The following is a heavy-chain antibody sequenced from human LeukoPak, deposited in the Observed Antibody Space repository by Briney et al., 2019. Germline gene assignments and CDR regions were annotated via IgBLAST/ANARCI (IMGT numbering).Heavy chain of an antibody. CDR3: ARDRGLQFTYYFDY. J-gene: IGHJ4*02. CDR2: INHSGST. D-gene: IGHD5-24*01. V-gene: IGHV4-34*01. Sequence: PSETLSLTCAVYGGSFSGYYWSWIRQPPGKGLEWIGEINHSGSTYYNPSLKSRVTISVDTSKNQFSLKLSSVTAADTAVYYCARDRGLQFTYYFDYWGQGTLVTVSS. CDR1: GGSFSGYY.